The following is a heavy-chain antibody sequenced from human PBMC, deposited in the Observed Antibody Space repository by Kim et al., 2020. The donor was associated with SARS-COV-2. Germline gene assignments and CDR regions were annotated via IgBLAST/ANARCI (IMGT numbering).Heavy chain of an antibody. J-gene: IGHJ4*02. V-gene: IGHV3-30*04. CDR1: GFTFSSYA. CDR2: ISYDGSNK. Sequence: GRSLRLSCAASGFTFSSYAMHWVRQAPGKGLEWVALISYDGSNKYYADSVKGRFTISRDSSKNTLYLHMNSLRTEDTAVYFCARDEGGLDYWGQGTLVTVSS. D-gene: IGHD3-16*01. CDR3: ARDEGGLDY.